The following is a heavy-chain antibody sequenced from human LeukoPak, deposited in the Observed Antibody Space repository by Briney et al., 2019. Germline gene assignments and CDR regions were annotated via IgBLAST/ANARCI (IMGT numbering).Heavy chain of an antibody. V-gene: IGHV3-48*04. CDR3: AREVGATDY. CDR2: ISSSSSTI. J-gene: IGHJ4*02. Sequence: GGSLRLSCAASGFTFSTYSMNWVRQAPGKGLEWVSYISSSSSTIYYADSVRGRFTISRDNAKNSLYLQMNSLRAEDTAVYYCAREVGATDYWGQGTLVTVSS. CDR1: GFTFSTYS. D-gene: IGHD1-26*01.